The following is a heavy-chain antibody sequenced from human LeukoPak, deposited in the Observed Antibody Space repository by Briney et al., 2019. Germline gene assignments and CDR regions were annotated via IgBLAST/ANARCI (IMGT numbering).Heavy chain of an antibody. CDR2: IIPIFGTA. V-gene: IGHV1-69*13. D-gene: IGHD1-14*01. J-gene: IGHJ4*02. CDR1: GGTFSSYA. Sequence: SVKVSCKASGGTFSSYAISWVRQAPGQGLEWMGGIIPIFGTANYAQKFQGRVTITADESTSTAYMELSSLRSEDTAVYYCAGTPLYREARYFDYWGQGTLVTVSS. CDR3: AGTPLYREARYFDY.